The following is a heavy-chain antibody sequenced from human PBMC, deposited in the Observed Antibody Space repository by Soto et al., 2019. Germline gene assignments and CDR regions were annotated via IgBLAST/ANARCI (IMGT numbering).Heavy chain of an antibody. CDR3: ARDVDY. V-gene: IGHV3-48*02. CDR1: GFTFSHYS. Sequence: EVQLVESGGGLVQPGGSLRLSCAATGFTFSHYSMNWVRQAPGKGLEWVSYISSSSYTMNYADSVKGRFTISRDNAKNSLYLQMNSLRDEDTAVYYCARDVDYWGQGTLVTVSS. CDR2: ISSSSYTM. J-gene: IGHJ4*02.